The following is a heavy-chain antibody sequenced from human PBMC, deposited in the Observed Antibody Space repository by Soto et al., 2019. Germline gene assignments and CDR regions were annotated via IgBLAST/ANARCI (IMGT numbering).Heavy chain of an antibody. CDR2: MNPDSGNT. CDR3: AREDSQPPPYGMDG. J-gene: IGHJ6*02. V-gene: IGHV1-8*01. D-gene: IGHD1-26*01. Sequence: QVQLVQSGAEVKKPGASVKVSCKASGYTFASYDINWVRQATGQGLEWMGWMNPDSGNTGYAQNFQGRVTMTRNTSISTAYMVLSSLRSEDTAVYYCAREDSQPPPYGMDGWGQGTTVTVSS. CDR1: GYTFASYD.